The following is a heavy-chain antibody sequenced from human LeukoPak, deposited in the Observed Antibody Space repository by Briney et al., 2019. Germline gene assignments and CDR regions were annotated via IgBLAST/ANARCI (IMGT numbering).Heavy chain of an antibody. CDR2: IHDSGST. J-gene: IGHJ5*02. V-gene: IGHV4-59*01. Sequence: SETLSLTCAVSVRPIGSYYWSWIPQPPGKGVGWIGYIHDSGSTKYNPSLKSRVTMSVDTSRNHLSLKLTSVTAADTAVYYCARGRSGGDWFDPWGQGTLVTVSS. CDR1: VRPIGSYY. CDR3: ARGRSGGDWFDP. D-gene: IGHD3-10*01.